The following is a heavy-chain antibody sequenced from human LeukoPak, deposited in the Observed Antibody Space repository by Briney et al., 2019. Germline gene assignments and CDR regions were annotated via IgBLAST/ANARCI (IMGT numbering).Heavy chain of an antibody. J-gene: IGHJ6*03. CDR1: GYTLTSYD. CDR3: ARGYDPLRGWHYYYYMDV. V-gene: IGHV1-8*01. D-gene: IGHD3-22*01. CDR2: MNPNSGNT. Sequence: ASVKVSCKASGYTLTSYDINWVRQATGQGLEWMGWMNPNSGNTGYAQKFQGRVTMTRNTSISTAYMELSSLRSEDTAVYYCARGYDPLRGWHYYYYMDVWGKGTTVTVSS.